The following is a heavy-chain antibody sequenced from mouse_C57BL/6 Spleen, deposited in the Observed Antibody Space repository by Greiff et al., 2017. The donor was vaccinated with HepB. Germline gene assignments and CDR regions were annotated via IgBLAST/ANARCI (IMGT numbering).Heavy chain of an antibody. J-gene: IGHJ3*01. CDR1: GFSLTSYG. D-gene: IGHD1-1*01. V-gene: IGHV2-2*01. Sequence: QVQLQQSGPGLVQPSQSLSITCTVSGFSLTSYGVHWVRQSPGKGLEWLGVIWSGGSTDYNAAFISRLSISKDNSKSQVFFKMNSLQADDTAIYYCARNLGNYYGSSSWFAYWGQGTLVTVSA. CDR3: ARNLGNYYGSSSWFAY. CDR2: IWSGGST.